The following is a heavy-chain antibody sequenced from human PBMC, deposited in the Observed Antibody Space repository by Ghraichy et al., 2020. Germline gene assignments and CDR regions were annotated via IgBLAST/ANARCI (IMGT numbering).Heavy chain of an antibody. Sequence: SQTLSLTCTVSGVSISSYYWSWIRQPAGKGLEWIGRIYTSGSTNYNPSLKSRVTMSVDTSKNQFSLKLTSVTAADTAVYYCARVYDCSSSSCYSSWFDPWGQGTLVTVSS. V-gene: IGHV4-4*07. D-gene: IGHD2-2*02. CDR2: IYTSGST. CDR1: GVSISSYY. J-gene: IGHJ5*02. CDR3: ARVYDCSSSSCYSSWFDP.